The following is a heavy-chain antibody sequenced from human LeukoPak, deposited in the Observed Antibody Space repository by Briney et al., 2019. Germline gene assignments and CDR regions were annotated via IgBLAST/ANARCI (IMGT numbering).Heavy chain of an antibody. D-gene: IGHD3-22*01. CDR1: RGTFSSYA. CDR2: IIPIFGIA. Sequence: SVKVSCKASRGTFSSYAISWVRQAPGQGLEWMGRIIPIFGIANYAQKFQGRVTITADKSTSTAYMELSSLRSEDTAVYYCARASEPTYDYDSSGYYYGDPHDYWGQGTLVTVSS. J-gene: IGHJ4*02. CDR3: ARASEPTYDYDSSGYYYGDPHDY. V-gene: IGHV1-69*04.